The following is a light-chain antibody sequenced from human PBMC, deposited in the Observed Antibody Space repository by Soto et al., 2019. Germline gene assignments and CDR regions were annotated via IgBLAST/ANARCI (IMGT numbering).Light chain of an antibody. V-gene: IGKV1-6*01. J-gene: IGKJ1*01. CDR3: LQDYTYPWT. CDR2: AAS. Sequence: AIQMTQSPSSLSASVGDRVTITCRASQDIRNDLGWYQEKPGQAPRFLIYAASNLQSGVPSRFSGSGSGTDFTLTISSLQPEVFATYYCLQDYTYPWTFGQGTKVEI. CDR1: QDIRND.